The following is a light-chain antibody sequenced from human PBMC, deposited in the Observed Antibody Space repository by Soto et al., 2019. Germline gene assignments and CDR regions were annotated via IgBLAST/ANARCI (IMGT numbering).Light chain of an antibody. CDR3: GTWDSSLSAV. V-gene: IGLV1-51*02. CDR1: SSNIGNNY. CDR2: ENN. Sequence: QSVLTQPPSVSAAPGQKVTISCSGSSSNIGNNYVSWYQQLPGTAPKLLIYENNKRPSGIPDRFSGSKSGTSATLGITGLQTGDEADCYCGTWDSSLSAVFGGGTKVNVL. J-gene: IGLJ2*01.